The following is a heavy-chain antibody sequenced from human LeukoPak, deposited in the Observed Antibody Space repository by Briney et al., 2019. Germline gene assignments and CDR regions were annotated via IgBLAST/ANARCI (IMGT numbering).Heavy chain of an antibody. D-gene: IGHD2-2*01. CDR1: GYTLTELS. Sequence: ASVKVSCKVSGYTLTELSMHWVRQAPGKGLEWMGGFDPEDGETIYALKFQGRVTMTEDTSTGTAYMELSSLRSEDTAVYYCATAYISIVVVPAAMIYWGQGTLVTVSS. CDR2: FDPEDGET. CDR3: ATAYISIVVVPAAMIY. J-gene: IGHJ4*02. V-gene: IGHV1-24*01.